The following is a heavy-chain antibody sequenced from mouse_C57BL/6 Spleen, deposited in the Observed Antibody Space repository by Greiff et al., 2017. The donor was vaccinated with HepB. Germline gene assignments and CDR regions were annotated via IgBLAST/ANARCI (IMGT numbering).Heavy chain of an antibody. D-gene: IGHD1-1*01. CDR1: GYTFTSYW. Sequence: QVQLQQPGAELVKPGASVKLSCKASGYTFTSYWMHWVKQRPGQGLEWIGMIHPNSGSTNYNEKFKSKATLTVDKSSSTAYMQLSSLTSEDSAVYYGARTYGSSYRFAYWGQGTLVTVSA. V-gene: IGHV1-64*01. CDR2: IHPNSGST. J-gene: IGHJ3*01. CDR3: ARTYGSSYRFAY.